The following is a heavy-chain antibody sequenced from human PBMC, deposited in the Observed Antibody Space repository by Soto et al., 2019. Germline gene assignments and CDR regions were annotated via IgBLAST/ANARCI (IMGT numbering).Heavy chain of an antibody. Sequence: EVQLLESGGGFVQPGGSLRLSCAASGFTFSNYAMNWVRQAPGKGLEWVSSISGGGGITYYGDSVRGRFTISRDPAKDKVYLQMNSLRAEDTAIYYCATDKYRGSTVTADSWGQGTLVTVSS. D-gene: IGHD4-17*01. CDR3: ATDKYRGSTVTADS. CDR2: ISGGGGIT. V-gene: IGHV3-23*01. CDR1: GFTFSNYA. J-gene: IGHJ5*01.